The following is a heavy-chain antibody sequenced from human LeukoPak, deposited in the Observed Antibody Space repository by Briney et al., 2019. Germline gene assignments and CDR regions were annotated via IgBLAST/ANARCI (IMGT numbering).Heavy chain of an antibody. Sequence: GGSLRLSCAASGFIFSSYGMHWVRQAPGKGLEWVSYISSSGSTIYYADSVKGRFTISRDNAKTSLYLQMNSLRAEDTAVYYCARNPPDYYASGSYYKLGSCFDYWGQGTLVTVSS. CDR1: GFIFSSYG. D-gene: IGHD3-10*01. CDR2: ISSSGSTI. V-gene: IGHV3-48*04. CDR3: ARNPPDYYASGSYYKLGSCFDY. J-gene: IGHJ4*02.